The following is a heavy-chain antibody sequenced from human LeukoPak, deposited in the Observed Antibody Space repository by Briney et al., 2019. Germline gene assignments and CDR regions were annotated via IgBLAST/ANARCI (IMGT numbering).Heavy chain of an antibody. CDR1: GGSVSSGDYY. D-gene: IGHD6-13*01. V-gene: IGHV4-61*08. CDR3: AREVFIAAAVRVGFDY. Sequence: PSETLSLTCTVSGGSVSSGDYYWSWIRQPPGKGLEWIGSVYHSGETYYNPSLKSRVTMSVDTSKNQFSLKLSSVTAADTAVYYCAREVFIAAAVRVGFDYWGQGTLVTVSS. CDR2: VYHSGET. J-gene: IGHJ4*02.